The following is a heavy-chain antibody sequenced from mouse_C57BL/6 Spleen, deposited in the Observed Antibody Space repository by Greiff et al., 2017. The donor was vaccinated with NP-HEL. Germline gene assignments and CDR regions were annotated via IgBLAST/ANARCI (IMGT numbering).Heavy chain of an antibody. V-gene: IGHV5-4*01. Sequence: EVQVVESGGGLVKPGGSLKLSCAASGFTFSSYAMSWVRQTPKKRLEWVATISDGGNYTYYPDNVKGRFTLSRDNAKNNLYLQMSHLKSEDTAMYYCARDRLNYFDYWGQSTTLTVSS. CDR3: ARDRLNYFDY. CDR2: ISDGGNYT. CDR1: GFTFSSYA. D-gene: IGHD2-2*01. J-gene: IGHJ2*01.